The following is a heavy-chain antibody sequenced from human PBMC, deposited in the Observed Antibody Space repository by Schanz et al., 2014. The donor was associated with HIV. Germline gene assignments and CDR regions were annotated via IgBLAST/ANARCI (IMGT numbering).Heavy chain of an antibody. Sequence: QVQLVQSGPEVKKPGASVRVSCETSGYTFSDYDINWVRQAPGQGLEWMGWVNPESGNTGMADTFLGRLSLTRFTSTSTAYMELRSLTSDDTAVYYCARGERTVHDAFDIWGQGTMVTVSS. CDR1: GYTFSDYD. J-gene: IGHJ3*02. D-gene: IGHD4-17*01. CDR3: ARGERTVHDAFDI. V-gene: IGHV1-8*02. CDR2: VNPESGNT.